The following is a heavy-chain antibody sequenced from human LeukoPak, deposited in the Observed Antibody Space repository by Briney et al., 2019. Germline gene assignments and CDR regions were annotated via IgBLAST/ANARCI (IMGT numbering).Heavy chain of an antibody. J-gene: IGHJ4*02. D-gene: IGHD3-10*01. V-gene: IGHV3-53*01. CDR2: IHRGGTT. CDR3: ARDGYSGSGSLFDY. CDR1: GFTVSSNY. Sequence: GGSLRLSCAAPGFTVSSNYMNWVRQAPGKGLEWVSVIHRGGTTYYADSVKGRFTISRDNSKNTLYLQMNSLRAEDTAVYYCARDGYSGSGSLFDYWGQGTLVTVSS.